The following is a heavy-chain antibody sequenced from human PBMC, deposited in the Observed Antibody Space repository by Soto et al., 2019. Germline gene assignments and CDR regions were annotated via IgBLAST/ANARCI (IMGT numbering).Heavy chain of an antibody. V-gene: IGHV1-2*04. CDR2: INPNSGGT. Sequence: ASVKVSCKASGYTFTGYYMHWVRQAPGQGLEWMGWINPNSGGTNYAQKFQGWVTMTRDTSISTAYMELSRLRSDDTAVYYCARGNPDLQYYYYYMEVWGKGATVTVSS. CDR1: GYTFTGYY. J-gene: IGHJ6*03. CDR3: ARGNPDLQYYYYYMEV.